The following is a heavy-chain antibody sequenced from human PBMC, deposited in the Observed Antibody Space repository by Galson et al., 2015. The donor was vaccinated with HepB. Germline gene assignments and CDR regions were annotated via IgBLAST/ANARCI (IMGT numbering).Heavy chain of an antibody. Sequence: SVKVSCKASGYTFTSYGISWVRQAPGQGLEWMGWISAYNGNTNYAQKLQGRVTMTTDTSTSTAYMELRSLRSDDTAVYYCARVRYDDRDIVVVPAAMDAFDIWGQGTMVTVSS. CDR1: GYTFTSYG. J-gene: IGHJ3*02. CDR2: ISAYNGNT. V-gene: IGHV1-18*01. CDR3: ARVRYDDRDIVVVPAAMDAFDI. D-gene: IGHD2-2*01.